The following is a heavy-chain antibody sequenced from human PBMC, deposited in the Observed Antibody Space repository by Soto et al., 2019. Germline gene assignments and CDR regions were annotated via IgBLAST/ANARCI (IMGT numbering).Heavy chain of an antibody. V-gene: IGHV4-34*01. Sequence: QVQLQQWGAGLLKPSETLSLTCAVYGGSFSGYYWSWIRQPPGKGLEWIGEINHSGSTNYNPSLKSRATISVDASKNQFSLKLSSVTAADTAVYYCARGGVRAAAGDFDYWGQGTLVTVSS. D-gene: IGHD6-13*01. CDR3: ARGGVRAAAGDFDY. CDR2: INHSGST. CDR1: GGSFSGYY. J-gene: IGHJ4*02.